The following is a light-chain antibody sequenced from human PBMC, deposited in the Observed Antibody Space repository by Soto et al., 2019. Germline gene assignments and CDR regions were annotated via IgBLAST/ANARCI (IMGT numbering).Light chain of an antibody. V-gene: IGKV3-20*01. J-gene: IGKJ2*01. Sequence: EILLMQSPGTLSFSPRERATLSCRASQSVRNSYLAWYQQKPGQAPRLLIYVASGRATGIPDRFSGSGSGTDFTLTISRLETEDFAVYYCQQYGSSPYTFGQGTKLEI. CDR2: VAS. CDR1: QSVRNSY. CDR3: QQYGSSPYT.